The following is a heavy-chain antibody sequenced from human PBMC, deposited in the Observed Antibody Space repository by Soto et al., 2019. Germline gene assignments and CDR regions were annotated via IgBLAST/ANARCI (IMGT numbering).Heavy chain of an antibody. D-gene: IGHD3-9*01. Sequence: HPGGSLRLSCAASGFTFSSYAMSWVRQAPGKGLEWVSAISGSGGSTYYADSVKGRFTISRDNSKNTLYLQMNSLRAEDTAVYYCANGPPLRYFDWLDVPFDYWGQGTLVTVSS. CDR1: GFTFSSYA. CDR3: ANGPPLRYFDWLDVPFDY. V-gene: IGHV3-23*01. J-gene: IGHJ4*02. CDR2: ISGSGGST.